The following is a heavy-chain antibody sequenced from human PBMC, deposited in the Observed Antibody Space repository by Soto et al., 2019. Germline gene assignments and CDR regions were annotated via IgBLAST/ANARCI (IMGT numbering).Heavy chain of an antibody. CDR1: DYTFACYA. CDR2: ISAYNGNT. Sequence: QVQLAQSGAEVKKPGASVKVSFKASDYTFACYAISWMRQAPGQGLEWMGWISAYNGNTNYAQKLQGRVTMTTDTSTSTAYMELRSLRSDDTAVYYCARDPPPPDYWGQGTLVTVSS. J-gene: IGHJ4*02. V-gene: IGHV1-18*01. CDR3: ARDPPPPDY.